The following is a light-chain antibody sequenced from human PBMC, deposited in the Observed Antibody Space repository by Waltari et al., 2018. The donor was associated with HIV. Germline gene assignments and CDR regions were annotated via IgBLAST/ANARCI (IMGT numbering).Light chain of an antibody. CDR2: EVS. V-gene: IGLV2-23*02. J-gene: IGLJ2*01. CDR3: CSYVSNVI. CDR1: SSDVATYKL. Sequence: QSALTQPASVSGSPGQSITISCTRTSSDVATYKLVSWYQQHPGKAPKLMIYEVSKRPSGVSDRFSGSKSGVTASLTISGLQAEDEADYYCCSYVSNVIFGGGTKLTVL.